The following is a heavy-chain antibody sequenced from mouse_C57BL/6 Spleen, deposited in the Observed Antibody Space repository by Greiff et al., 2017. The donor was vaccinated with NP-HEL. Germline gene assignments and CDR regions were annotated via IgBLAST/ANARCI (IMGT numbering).Heavy chain of an antibody. Sequence: QVQLKESGAELVKPGASVKLSCKASGYTFTEYTIHWVKQRSGQGLEWIGWFYPGSGSIKYNEKFKDKATLTADKSSSTVYMELSRLTSEDSAVYFCARHGKRDYYGSSYAMDYWGQGTSVTVSS. CDR1: GYTFTEYT. V-gene: IGHV1-62-2*01. CDR3: ARHGKRDYYGSSYAMDY. CDR2: FYPGSGSI. D-gene: IGHD1-1*01. J-gene: IGHJ4*01.